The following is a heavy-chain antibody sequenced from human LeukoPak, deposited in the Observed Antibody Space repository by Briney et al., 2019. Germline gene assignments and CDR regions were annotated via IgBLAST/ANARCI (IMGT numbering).Heavy chain of an antibody. J-gene: IGHJ4*02. CDR2: INHSGST. Sequence: SETLSLTCAVYGGSFSGYYWSWIRQPPGKGLEWIGEINHSGSTNYNPSLKSRVTISVDTSKNQFSLKLSSVTAADTAVYYCARGRYYDYVRRSYRQRYFDYWGQGTLVTVSS. D-gene: IGHD3-16*02. CDR1: GGSFSGYY. CDR3: ARGRYYDYVRRSYRQRYFDY. V-gene: IGHV4-34*01.